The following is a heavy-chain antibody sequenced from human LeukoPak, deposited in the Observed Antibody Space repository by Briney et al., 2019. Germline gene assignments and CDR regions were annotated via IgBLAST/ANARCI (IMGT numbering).Heavy chain of an antibody. CDR1: GFTLSNYA. J-gene: IGHJ3*02. Sequence: PGGSLRLSCAASGFTLSNYAMHWVRQAPGKGLEWVAIITYDGSNKDYADVVKGRFTISRDNSKNTLYLQMNSLRAEDTAVYYCVGARTEAFDIWGQGTMVTVSS. CDR3: VGARTEAFDI. CDR2: ITYDGSNK. V-gene: IGHV3-30*04.